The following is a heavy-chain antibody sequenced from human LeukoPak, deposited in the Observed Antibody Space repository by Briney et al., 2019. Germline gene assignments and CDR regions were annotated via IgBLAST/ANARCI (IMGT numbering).Heavy chain of an antibody. CDR3: AKDKLSGSSVLDY. J-gene: IGHJ4*02. D-gene: IGHD1-26*01. CDR2: ISYDGSNK. Sequence: GGSLSLSCAASGFPFSSYGMHWVRQAPGKGLEWVAVISYDGSNKYYADSVKGRFTISRDNSKNTLYLQMNCLRAEDTAVYYCAKDKLSGSSVLDYWGQGTLVTVSS. CDR1: GFPFSSYG. V-gene: IGHV3-30*18.